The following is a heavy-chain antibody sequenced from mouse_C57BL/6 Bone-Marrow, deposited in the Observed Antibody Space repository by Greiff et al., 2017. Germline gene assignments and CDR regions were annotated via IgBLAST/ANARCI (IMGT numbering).Heavy chain of an antibody. CDR3: AREGYSNYPHYYAMHN. V-gene: IGHV1-69*01. CDR2: IDPSDSYT. J-gene: IGHJ4*01. CDR1: GYTFTSYW. D-gene: IGHD2-5*01. Sequence: QVQLQQPGAELVMPGASVKLSCKASGYTFTSYWMHWVKQRPGQGLEWIGEIDPSDSYTNYNQKFKGKSTLTVDKSSSTAYMQLSSLTSEDSAVYYWAREGYSNYPHYYAMHNWGQGTSVTVSS.